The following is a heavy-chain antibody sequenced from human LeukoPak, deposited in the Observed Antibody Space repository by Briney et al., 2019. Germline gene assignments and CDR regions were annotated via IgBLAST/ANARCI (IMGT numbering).Heavy chain of an antibody. CDR1: GFSFSSDA. V-gene: IGHV3-23*01. CDR2: ISGSGGST. D-gene: IGHD3-22*01. J-gene: IGHJ4*02. Sequence: GGSLRLSCAASGFSFSSDALHWVRQAPGKGLEWVSAISGSGGSTYYADSVKGRFTISRDNSKNTLYLQMNSLRAEDTAVYYCAKVAVVVITPRPVDYWGQGTLVTVSS. CDR3: AKVAVVVITPRPVDY.